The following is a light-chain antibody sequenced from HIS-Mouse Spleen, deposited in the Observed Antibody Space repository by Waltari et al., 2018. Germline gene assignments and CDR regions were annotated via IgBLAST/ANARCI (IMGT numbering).Light chain of an antibody. J-gene: IGLJ2*01. CDR3: QAWDSSTAGVV. Sequence: SYELTQPPSVSVSPGQTASIPCPGDKFGDKYACGYQQTPGQSPVLVIYQDSKRPSGIPERFSGSNSGNTATLTISGTQAMDEADYYCQAWDSSTAGVVFGGGTKLTVL. CDR2: QDS. CDR1: KFGDKY. V-gene: IGLV3-1*01.